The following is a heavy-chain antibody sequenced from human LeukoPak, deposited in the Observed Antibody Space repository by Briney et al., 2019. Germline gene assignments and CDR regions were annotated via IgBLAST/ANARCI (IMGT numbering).Heavy chain of an antibody. CDR3: ARATFIAAAGTPFYYYYYGMDV. CDR1: GGSITNSY. CDR2: IYYSGST. Sequence: PSETLSLTCTVSGGSITNSYWNWIRQSPGKGLEWIGYIYYSGSTNYNPSLKSRVTISVDTSKNQFSLKLSSVTAADTAVYYCARATFIAAAGTPFYYYYYGMDVWGQGTTVTVSS. V-gene: IGHV4-59*01. J-gene: IGHJ6*02. D-gene: IGHD6-13*01.